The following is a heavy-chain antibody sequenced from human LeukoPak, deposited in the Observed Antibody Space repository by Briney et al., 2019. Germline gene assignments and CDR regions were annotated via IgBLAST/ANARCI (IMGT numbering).Heavy chain of an antibody. Sequence: GGSLRLSCAASGFTFSSYAMHWVRQAPGKGLEWVAVISYDGSNKYYADSVKGRFTISRDNSKNTLYLQMNSLRAEDTAVYYCASLRFLEWLDYWGQGTLVTVSS. J-gene: IGHJ4*02. CDR1: GFTFSSYA. V-gene: IGHV3-30-3*01. D-gene: IGHD3-3*01. CDR3: ASLRFLEWLDY. CDR2: ISYDGSNK.